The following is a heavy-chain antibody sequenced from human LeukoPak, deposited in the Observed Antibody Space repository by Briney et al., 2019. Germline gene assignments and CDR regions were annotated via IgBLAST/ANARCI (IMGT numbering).Heavy chain of an antibody. V-gene: IGHV3-48*03. J-gene: IGHJ4*02. CDR1: GFTFSSYE. D-gene: IGHD6-19*01. CDR3: ASLAVAGDYFDY. Sequence: GGSLRLSCAASGFTFSSYEMTWVRQAPGKGLEWVSYISSSGSTIYYADSVKGRFTISRDNAKNSLYLQMNSLRAEDTAVYYCASLAVAGDYFDYWGQGTLVTVSS. CDR2: ISSSGSTI.